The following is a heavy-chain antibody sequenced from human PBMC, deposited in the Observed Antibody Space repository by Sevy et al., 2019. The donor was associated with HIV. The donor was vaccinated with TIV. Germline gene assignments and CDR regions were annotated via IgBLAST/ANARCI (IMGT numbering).Heavy chain of an antibody. J-gene: IGHJ4*02. V-gene: IGHV1-8*01. CDR1: GYTFTSYD. Sequence: KAGPSVKVSCKASGYTFTSYDINWVRQTTGQGLEWMGWMNPNSGNTGYAQKFQGRVTMTRNTSISTAYMELSLRSEDTAVYYCARRSTGGGNSQGYWGQGTQVTVSS. D-gene: IGHD2-21*02. CDR3: ARRSTGGGNSQGY. CDR2: MNPNSGNT.